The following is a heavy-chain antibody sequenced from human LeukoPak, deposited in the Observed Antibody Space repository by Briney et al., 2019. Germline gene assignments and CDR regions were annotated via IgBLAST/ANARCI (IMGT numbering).Heavy chain of an antibody. J-gene: IGHJ6*03. Sequence: GGSLRLSCAASGFTFSSYSMNWVRQAPGKGLEWVSSISSSSSYIYHADSVKGRFTISRDNAKNSLYLQMNSLRAEDTAVYYCARDYDDYGDYVWQNYYYYMDVWGKGTTVTVSS. V-gene: IGHV3-21*01. CDR1: GFTFSSYS. D-gene: IGHD4-17*01. CDR3: ARDYDDYGDYVWQNYYYYMDV. CDR2: ISSSSSYI.